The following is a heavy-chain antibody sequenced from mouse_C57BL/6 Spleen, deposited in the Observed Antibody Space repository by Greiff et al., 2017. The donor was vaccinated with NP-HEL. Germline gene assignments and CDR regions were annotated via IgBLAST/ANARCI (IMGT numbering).Heavy chain of an antibody. D-gene: IGHD2-2*01. Sequence: EVKLEESGGDLVKPGGSLKLSCAASGFTFSSYGMSWVRQTPDKRLEWVATISSGGSYTYYPDSVKGRFTISRDNAKNTLYLQMSSLKSEDTAMYYCARRSYGYDAWFAYWGQGTLVTVSA. V-gene: IGHV5-6*02. CDR2: ISSGGSYT. CDR3: ARRSYGYDAWFAY. CDR1: GFTFSSYG. J-gene: IGHJ3*01.